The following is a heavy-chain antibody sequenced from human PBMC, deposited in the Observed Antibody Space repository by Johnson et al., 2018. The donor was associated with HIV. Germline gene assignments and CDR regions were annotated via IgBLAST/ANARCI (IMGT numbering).Heavy chain of an antibody. CDR2: ISYDGSNK. D-gene: IGHD1-26*01. J-gene: IGHJ3*02. V-gene: IGHV3-30*19. CDR1: GFIFGTYF. Sequence: VQLVESGGGVVQPGRSLGLPCAASGFIFGTYFMHWVRQAPGKGLEWVAVISYDGSNKYYADSVKGRFTISRDNSKNTLYLQMNSLRTEDTAVYYCARPDSGRYRDAFDIWGQGTMVTVSS. CDR3: ARPDSGRYRDAFDI.